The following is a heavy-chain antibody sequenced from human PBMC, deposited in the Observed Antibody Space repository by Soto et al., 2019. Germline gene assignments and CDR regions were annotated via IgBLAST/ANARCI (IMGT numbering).Heavy chain of an antibody. CDR1: GYTFTGYY. CDR2: INPNSGGT. D-gene: IGHD1-1*01. Sequence: ASVKVSCKASGYTFTGYYMHWVRQAPGQGLEWMGWINPNSGGTNYAQKFQGWVTMTRDTSISTAYMELSRLRSDDTDVYYCAINERYNWNEDYYYYMDVWGKGTTVTVSS. J-gene: IGHJ6*03. V-gene: IGHV1-2*04. CDR3: AINERYNWNEDYYYYMDV.